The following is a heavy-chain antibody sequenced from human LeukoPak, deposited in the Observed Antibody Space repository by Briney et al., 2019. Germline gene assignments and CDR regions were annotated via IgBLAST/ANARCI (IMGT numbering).Heavy chain of an antibody. Sequence: GGSLRLSCAASGFTFDDYAMHWVRQAPGKGLEWVSGISWNSGSIGYADSVKGRFTISRDNAKNSLYLQMNSLRAEDTAVYYCARGRGLYDFWSGPSNWFDPWGQGTLVTVSS. CDR3: ARGRGLYDFWSGPSNWFDP. J-gene: IGHJ5*02. CDR2: ISWNSGSI. D-gene: IGHD3-3*01. V-gene: IGHV3-9*01. CDR1: GFTFDDYA.